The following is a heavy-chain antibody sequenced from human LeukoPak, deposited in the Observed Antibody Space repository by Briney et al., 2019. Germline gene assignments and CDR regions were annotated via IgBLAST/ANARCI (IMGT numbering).Heavy chain of an antibody. J-gene: IGHJ6*03. CDR1: GSTFSSYG. D-gene: IGHD1-1*01. Sequence: GGSLRLSCAASGSTFSSYGIHWIRQAPGKGLEWVAFIRYDGSNKYYADSVKGRFTISRDNSKNTLYLQMNSLRAEDTAVYYCAREVRRLNDYYYMDVWGKGTTVTISS. CDR2: IRYDGSNK. V-gene: IGHV3-30*02. CDR3: AREVRRLNDYYYMDV.